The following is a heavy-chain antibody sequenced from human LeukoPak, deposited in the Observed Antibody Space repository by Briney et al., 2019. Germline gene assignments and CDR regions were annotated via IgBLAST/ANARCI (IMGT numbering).Heavy chain of an antibody. Sequence: PGGSLRLSCAASVFTVSSNYMSWVRQAPGKGLEWASVIYSGGSTYYADSVKGRFTISRDNSKNTLYLQMNSLRAEDTAVYYSARGNYDSSGYYYWFDPWGQGTLVTVSS. J-gene: IGHJ5*02. D-gene: IGHD3-22*01. CDR2: IYSGGST. CDR1: VFTVSSNY. CDR3: ARGNYDSSGYYYWFDP. V-gene: IGHV3-53*01.